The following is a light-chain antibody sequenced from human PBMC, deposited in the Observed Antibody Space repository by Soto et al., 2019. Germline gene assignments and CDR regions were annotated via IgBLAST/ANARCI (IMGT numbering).Light chain of an antibody. CDR2: GAS. Sequence: EIVFTQSPGTQCLSPGERDNLYCSASQSVSSNYLAWYQQKNGQAPRLLIYGASSRATGIPDRFSGSGYGTDFNLTISRLETEDFAVYYCQQYGSSPWTFGQGTKVDIK. J-gene: IGKJ1*01. CDR1: QSVSSNY. V-gene: IGKV3-20*01. CDR3: QQYGSSPWT.